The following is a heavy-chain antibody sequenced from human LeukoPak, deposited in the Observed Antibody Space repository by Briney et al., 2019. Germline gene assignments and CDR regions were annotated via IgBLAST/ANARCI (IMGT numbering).Heavy chain of an antibody. V-gene: IGHV3-53*01. CDR1: GFTVSSNY. CDR2: IYSGGST. J-gene: IGHJ4*02. CDR3: ARDKTRPTAGVFDY. Sequence: PGGSLRLSCAASGFTVSSNYMSWVRQAPGKGLEWVSVIYSGGSTYYADSVKGRFTISRDNSKNTLYLQMNSLRAEDTAVYYCARDKTRPTAGVFDYWGQGTLVTVSS. D-gene: IGHD3-10*01.